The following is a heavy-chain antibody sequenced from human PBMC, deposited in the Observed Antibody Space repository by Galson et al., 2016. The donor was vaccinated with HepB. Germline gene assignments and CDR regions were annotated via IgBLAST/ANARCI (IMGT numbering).Heavy chain of an antibody. V-gene: IGHV3-15*01. D-gene: IGHD2-15*01. CDR3: TTDVGCDRAACYDHYFYTLDV. CDR1: GFAFNIAW. J-gene: IGHJ6*02. CDR2: VKSNADDGTT. Sequence: SLRLSCAASGFAFNIAWMSWVRQAPGKGLEWVGRVKSNADDGTTDYAAPVKGRFTISRDDSENTLYLQMNSLKPEDTGVYYCTTDVGCDRAACYDHYFYTLDVWGQGTAVTVSS.